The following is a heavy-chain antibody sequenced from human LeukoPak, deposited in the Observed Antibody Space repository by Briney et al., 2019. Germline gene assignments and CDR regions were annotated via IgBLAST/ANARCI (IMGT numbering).Heavy chain of an antibody. D-gene: IGHD6-19*01. J-gene: IGHJ4*02. V-gene: IGHV4-4*07. CDR3: ARIAKDSSGWSHFDY. CDR2: IYTSGTT. Sequence: SETLSLTCTVSGGSISSYYWSWIRQPPGKGLEWIGRIYTSGTTNYNPSLVGRVIMSVDTSNNQFSLKLTSVTAADTAVYYCARIAKDSSGWSHFDYWGQGILVTVSS. CDR1: GGSISSYY.